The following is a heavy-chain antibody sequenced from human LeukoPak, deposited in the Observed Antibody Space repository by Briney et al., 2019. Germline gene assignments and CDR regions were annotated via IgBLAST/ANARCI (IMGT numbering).Heavy chain of an antibody. CDR3: ARNTPDFGTHQRFDP. V-gene: IGHV6-1*01. CDR2: TYYRSKWYN. CDR1: GDSVSSNSAS. Sequence: SQTLSLTCAISGDSVSSNSASWNWIRQSPSRGLEWLGRTYYRSKWYNDYAVSVKGRITINPDTSKNQFSLQLNSLTPEDTAVYYCARNTPDFGTHQRFDPWGQGTLVTVSS. J-gene: IGHJ5*02. D-gene: IGHD3-10*01.